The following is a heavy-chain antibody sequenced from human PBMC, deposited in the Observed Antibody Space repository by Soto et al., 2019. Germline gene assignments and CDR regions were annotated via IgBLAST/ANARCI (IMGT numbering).Heavy chain of an antibody. V-gene: IGHV4-59*01. CDR3: ARGSCSSASCYTGDY. CDR2: IYFTGST. J-gene: IGHJ4*02. CDR1: GGSISSYY. Sequence: SETLSLTCTVSGGSISSYYWSWIRQPPGKGLEWVGYIYFTGSTNYNPSLKSRATISIDTSKNQFSLKLNSVTAADTAVYYCARGSCSSASCYTGDYWGQGTLVTVSS. D-gene: IGHD2-2*01.